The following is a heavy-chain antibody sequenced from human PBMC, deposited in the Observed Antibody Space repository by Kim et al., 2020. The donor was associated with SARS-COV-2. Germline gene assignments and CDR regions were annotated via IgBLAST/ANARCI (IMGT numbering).Heavy chain of an antibody. V-gene: IGHV3-9*01. D-gene: IGHD3-10*01. Sequence: GGSLRLSCAASGFTFDDYAMHWVRQAPGKGLEWASGISWNSGSIGYADSVKGRFTISRDNAKNSLYLQMNSLRAEDTALYYCAKDIGVRGVIILDYYGMDVWGQGTTVTVSS. CDR1: GFTFDDYA. CDR3: AKDIGVRGVIILDYYGMDV. CDR2: ISWNSGSI. J-gene: IGHJ6*02.